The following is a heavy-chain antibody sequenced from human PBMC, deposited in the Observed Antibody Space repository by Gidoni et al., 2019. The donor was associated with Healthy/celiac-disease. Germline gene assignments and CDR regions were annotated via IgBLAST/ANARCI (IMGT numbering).Heavy chain of an antibody. Sequence: QVQLQQWGAGLLKPSETLSLTCAVYGGSFSGYYWSWIRQPPGKGLEWIGEINHSGSTNYNPSLKRRVTISVDTSKNQFSLKLSSVTAADTAVYYCASGTVTVRASYYYGMDVWGQGTTVTVSS. D-gene: IGHD4-17*01. V-gene: IGHV4-34*01. J-gene: IGHJ6*02. CDR2: INHSGST. CDR3: ASGTVTVRASYYYGMDV. CDR1: GGSFSGYY.